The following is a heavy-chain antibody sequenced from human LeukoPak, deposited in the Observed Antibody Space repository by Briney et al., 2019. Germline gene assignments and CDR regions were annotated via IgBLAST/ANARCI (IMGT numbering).Heavy chain of an antibody. V-gene: IGHV3-23*01. CDR3: AKGDSTIPATRRYYY. J-gene: IGHJ4*02. Sequence: GGSLRLSCAASGFTFSSCAMSWVRQAPGKGLEWVSSISDGGGGTYYTDAVKGRFTISRDNSKNTLSLQMTSLRAEDTAVYYCAKGDSTIPATRRYYYWGQGTLVTVSS. D-gene: IGHD2-15*01. CDR2: ISDGGGGT. CDR1: GFTFSSCA.